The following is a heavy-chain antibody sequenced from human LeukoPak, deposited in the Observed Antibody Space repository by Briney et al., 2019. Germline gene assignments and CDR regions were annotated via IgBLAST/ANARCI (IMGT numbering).Heavy chain of an antibody. CDR2: INHNSGGT. J-gene: IGHJ4*02. D-gene: IGHD3-10*01. CDR3: ARLSGSGSFYDY. Sequence: GASVKVSCKASGYTFTGYYMHWLRQAPGQGLEWMGWINHNSGGTDYAQKFQGRVTMTRDTAITTAYMELSRLRSDDTAVYYCARLSGSGSFYDYWGQGTLVTVSS. V-gene: IGHV1-2*02. CDR1: GYTFTGYY.